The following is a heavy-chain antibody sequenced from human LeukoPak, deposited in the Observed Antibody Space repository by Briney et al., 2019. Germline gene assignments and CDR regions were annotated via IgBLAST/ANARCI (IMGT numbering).Heavy chain of an antibody. D-gene: IGHD2-15*01. CDR1: GFTFSSYA. J-gene: IGHJ4*02. CDR2: ISGSGGST. CDR3: AKQLGYCSDGSCYFPY. V-gene: IGHV3-23*01. Sequence: GGSLRLSCAASGFTFSSYAMSWVRQAPGKGLEWVSAISGSGGSTYYAGSVKGRFTISRDNSKNTLYLQMNSLRAEDTAVYYCAKQLGYCSDGSCYFPYWGQGTLVTVSS.